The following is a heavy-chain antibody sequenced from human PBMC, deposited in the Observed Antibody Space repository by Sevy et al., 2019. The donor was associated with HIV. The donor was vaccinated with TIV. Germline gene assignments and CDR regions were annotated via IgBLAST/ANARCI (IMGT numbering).Heavy chain of an antibody. CDR2: ISRSGTTT. V-gene: IGHV3-48*02. J-gene: IGHJ6*02. Sequence: GGSLRLPCAASGLNFSKYNFNWVRQAPEKGLEWISHISRSGTTTYYAESVKGRFTVSRDNAKNSLYLQMSSLRDEDTAVYYCARDYDFWSGYTALSYYSLSYYYGMDVWGQGTTVTVSS. CDR3: ARDYDFWSGYTALSYYSLSYYYGMDV. D-gene: IGHD3-3*01. CDR1: GLNFSKYN.